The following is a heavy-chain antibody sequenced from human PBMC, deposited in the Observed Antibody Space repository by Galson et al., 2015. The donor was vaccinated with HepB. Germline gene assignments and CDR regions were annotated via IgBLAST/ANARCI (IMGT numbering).Heavy chain of an antibody. CDR3: AKAGAEDGEAEYFQH. CDR2: ISWNSGSI. CDR1: GFTFDDYA. D-gene: IGHD3-10*01. Sequence: SLRLSCAASGFTFDDYAMHWVRQAPGKGLEWVSGISWNSGSIGYADSVKGRFTISRDNAKNSLYLQMNSLRAEDTALYYCAKAGAEDGEAEYFQHWGQGTLVTVSS. J-gene: IGHJ1*01. V-gene: IGHV3-9*01.